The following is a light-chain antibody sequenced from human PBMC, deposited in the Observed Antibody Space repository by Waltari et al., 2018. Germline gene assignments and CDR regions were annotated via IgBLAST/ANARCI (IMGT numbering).Light chain of an antibody. Sequence: IQLTQSPSSLSASVGDRVTITCRASQGISSNLAWYQQKPGKAPKLLISAASTLQSGVPLRFSGSGSVTDFTLTISSLQPEDFATYYCQQLNSYQITFGQGTRLEIK. CDR1: QGISSN. CDR3: QQLNSYQIT. J-gene: IGKJ5*01. CDR2: AAS. V-gene: IGKV1-9*01.